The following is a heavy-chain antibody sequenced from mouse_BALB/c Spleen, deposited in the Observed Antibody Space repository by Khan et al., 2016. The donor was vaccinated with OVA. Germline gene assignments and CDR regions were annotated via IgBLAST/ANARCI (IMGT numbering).Heavy chain of an antibody. J-gene: IGHJ3*01. CDR2: ISSGGTT. V-gene: IGHV5-6-5*01. CDR1: GFTFSNYA. Sequence: EVELVESGGDLVKPGGSLKLSCAASGFTFSNYAMSWVRQTPEKRLEWVASISSGGTTYYPDRVKGRFTISRDNARTILYLQMNRRRSEDTAMFYCARDDWFTYWGQGTLVTVSA. CDR3: ARDDWFTY.